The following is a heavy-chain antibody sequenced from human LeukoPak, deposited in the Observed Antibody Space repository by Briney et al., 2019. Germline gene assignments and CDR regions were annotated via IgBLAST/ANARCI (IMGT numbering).Heavy chain of an antibody. J-gene: IGHJ3*02. V-gene: IGHV4-4*07. Sequence: SETLSLTCTVSGCSISTFYWNWIRQPAGKGLEWIGRIHTSGSTKYNASLKSRVTISVDKSNNQFSLKLNSVTAADTAMYYCARALPNTDNYNWAFDIWGQGTMVTVSS. CDR2: IHTSGST. CDR1: GCSISTFY. CDR3: ARALPNTDNYNWAFDI. D-gene: IGHD5-24*01.